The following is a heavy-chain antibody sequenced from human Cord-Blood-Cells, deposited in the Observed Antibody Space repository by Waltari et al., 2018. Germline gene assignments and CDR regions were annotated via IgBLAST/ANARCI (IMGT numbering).Heavy chain of an antibody. J-gene: IGHJ5*02. CDR2: INHSGST. CDR1: GGSFSGYY. CDR3: ARSIVGANWFDP. D-gene: IGHD1-26*01. Sequence: QVQLQQWGAGLLKPSETLSPTCAVYGGSFSGYYWIWIRQPPGKGLEWIGEINHSGSTNYNPSLKSRVTISVDTSKNQFSLKLSSVTAADTTVYYCARSIVGANWFDPWGQGTLVTVSS. V-gene: IGHV4-34*01.